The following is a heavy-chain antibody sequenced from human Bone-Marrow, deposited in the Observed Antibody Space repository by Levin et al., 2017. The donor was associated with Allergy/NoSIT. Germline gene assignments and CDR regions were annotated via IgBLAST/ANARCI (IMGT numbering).Heavy chain of an antibody. V-gene: IGHV3-11*01. Sequence: GGSLRLSCAVSGLSFSGNYMSWIRQAPGKGLEWLSYISGSGDNMNYADSVRGRFTISRDNADNSLYLQMNSLRVEDTAVYYCARVDWNSPDYWGQGTLVTVSS. J-gene: IGHJ4*02. D-gene: IGHD1-7*01. CDR1: GLSFSGNY. CDR3: ARVDWNSPDY. CDR2: ISGSGDNM.